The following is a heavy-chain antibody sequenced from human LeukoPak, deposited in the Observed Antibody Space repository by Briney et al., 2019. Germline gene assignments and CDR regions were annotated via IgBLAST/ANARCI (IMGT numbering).Heavy chain of an antibody. CDR2: IIPILGIA. V-gene: IGHV1-69*04. CDR3: ARVATVVTPRPYDY. J-gene: IGHJ4*02. CDR1: GGTFSSYA. Sequence: ASVTVSCKASGGTFSSYAISWVRQAPGQGLEWMGRIIPILGIANYAQKFQGRVTITADKSTSTAYMELRSLRSDDTAVYYCARVATVVTPRPYDYWGQGTLVTVSS. D-gene: IGHD4-23*01.